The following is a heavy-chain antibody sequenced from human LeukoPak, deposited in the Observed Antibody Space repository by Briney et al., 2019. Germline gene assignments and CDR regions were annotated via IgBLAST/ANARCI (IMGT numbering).Heavy chain of an antibody. V-gene: IGHV3-66*01. D-gene: IGHD6-13*01. CDR1: GFTVSSNY. J-gene: IGHJ4*02. CDR3: ARDRGVGSWYXFFDY. CDR2: IYSGGST. Sequence: PGGSLRLSCAASGFTVSSNYMSWVRQAPGKGLEWVSVIYSGGSTYYADSVKGRFTISRDNSKDTLYLQMNSLRAEDTAVYYCARDRGVGSWYXFFDYWGQGTLVTVSS.